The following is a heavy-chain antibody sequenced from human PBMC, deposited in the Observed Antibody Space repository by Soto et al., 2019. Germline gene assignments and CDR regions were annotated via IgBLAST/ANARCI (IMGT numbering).Heavy chain of an antibody. V-gene: IGHV3-7*03. CDR2: IRPDGSEK. CDR3: ARGSTIGHYFGLDV. D-gene: IGHD1-1*01. CDR1: GFRSGSYW. Sequence: GGSLRLSCAASGFRSGSYWMSWVRQAPGKGLEWVANIRPDGSEKYYVDSVKGRFTISRDNAKNSVYLQMNSLRVEETAVYYCARGSTIGHYFGLDVWGQGTTVTVSS. J-gene: IGHJ6*02.